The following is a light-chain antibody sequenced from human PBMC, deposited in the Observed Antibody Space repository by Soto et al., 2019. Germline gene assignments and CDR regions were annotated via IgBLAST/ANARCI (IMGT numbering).Light chain of an antibody. Sequence: EIVLTQSPATLSLSPGEIATLSCRASQSVSTYLAWYKQKPGQAPRLLIYHASKRATGIPARFSGSGSGSDFTLTISSLEPEDLAVYYCQQRGNWPPYTFGQGTKLEIK. CDR3: QQRGNWPPYT. CDR2: HAS. CDR1: QSVSTY. V-gene: IGKV3-11*01. J-gene: IGKJ2*01.